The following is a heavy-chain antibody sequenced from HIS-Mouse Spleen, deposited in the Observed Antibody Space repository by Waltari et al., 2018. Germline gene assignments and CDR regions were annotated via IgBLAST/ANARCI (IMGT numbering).Heavy chain of an antibody. Sequence: QGQLVQSGAEVKKPGASVKVSCKASGYTFTAYYIHWVRQAPGQGLEWMGWINPTSGGTNYVQKFQGSVTMTRETSISTAYMELSRLRSDDTAVYYCARARTYYCDSSGYHDAFDIWGQGTMVTVSS. CDR3: ARARTYYCDSSGYHDAFDI. V-gene: IGHV1-2*02. CDR2: INPTSGGT. D-gene: IGHD3-22*01. J-gene: IGHJ3*02. CDR1: GYTFTAYY.